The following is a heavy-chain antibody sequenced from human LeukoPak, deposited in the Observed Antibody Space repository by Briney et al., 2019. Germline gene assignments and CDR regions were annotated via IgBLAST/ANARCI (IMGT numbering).Heavy chain of an antibody. J-gene: IGHJ4*02. D-gene: IGHD2-2*01. Sequence: ASVKVSCKASGYTFTGYYMHLVRQAPGQGLEWMGIINPSGGSTSYAQKFQGRVTMTRDTSTSTVYMELSSLRSEDTAVYYCARASRSASFDYWGQGTLVAVSS. V-gene: IGHV1-46*01. CDR1: GYTFTGYY. CDR3: ARASRSASFDY. CDR2: INPSGGST.